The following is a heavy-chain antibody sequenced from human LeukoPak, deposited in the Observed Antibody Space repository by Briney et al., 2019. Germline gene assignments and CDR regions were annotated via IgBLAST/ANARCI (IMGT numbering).Heavy chain of an antibody. D-gene: IGHD4-11*01. J-gene: IGHJ4*02. CDR2: VYSGGST. V-gene: IGHV3-53*01. CDR1: GFTVGSNY. CDR3: ARDHDYSKDY. Sequence: QPGGSLRLSCAASGFTVGSNYMNWVRQAPGKGLEWVSVVYSGGSTYYADSVKGRFTISRDNAENSLYLQMNSLRAEDTAVYYCARDHDYSKDYWGQGTLVTVSS.